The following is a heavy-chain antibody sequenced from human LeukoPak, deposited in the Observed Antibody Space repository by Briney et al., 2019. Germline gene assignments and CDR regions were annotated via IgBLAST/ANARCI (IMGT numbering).Heavy chain of an antibody. CDR3: ARGRLDYYGSGSYYNPWFTYYMDV. J-gene: IGHJ6*03. D-gene: IGHD3-10*01. V-gene: IGHV4-4*02. CDR1: GGSISSNNW. Sequence: SETLSLTCAVSGGSISSNNWWSWVRQPPGRGLEWIGEIYHSGSTNYNPSLKSRVTISVDTSKNQFSLKLSSVTAADTAVYYCARGRLDYYGSGSYYNPWFTYYMDVWGKGTTVTVSS. CDR2: IYHSGST.